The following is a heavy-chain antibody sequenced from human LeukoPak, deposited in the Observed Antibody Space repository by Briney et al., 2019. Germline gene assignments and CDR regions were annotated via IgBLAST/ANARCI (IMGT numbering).Heavy chain of an antibody. J-gene: IGHJ4*02. V-gene: IGHV1-24*01. Sequence: ASVKVSCKVSGYTLTELSMHWVRQAPGKGLEWMGGFDPEDGETIYAQKFQGRVTMTEDTSTDTAYMELSSLRSEDTAVYYCATGGVRDDYVWGSYRLFDYWGQGTTVTVSS. CDR3: ATGGVRDDYVWGSYRLFDY. CDR1: GYTLTELS. D-gene: IGHD3-16*02. CDR2: FDPEDGET.